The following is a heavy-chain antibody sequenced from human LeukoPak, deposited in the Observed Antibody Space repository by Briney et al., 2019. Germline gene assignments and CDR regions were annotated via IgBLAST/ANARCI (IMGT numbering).Heavy chain of an antibody. CDR3: AELGITMIGGV. J-gene: IGHJ6*04. CDR1: GFTFSSYE. Sequence: PGGSLRLSCAASGFTFSSYEMNWVRQAPGKGLEGGSYISSRGSTIYYADSVKGRFTIARDNAKNSLYLQMNRLRAEDTAVYYCAELGITMIGGVWGKGTTVTISS. V-gene: IGHV3-48*03. D-gene: IGHD3-10*02. CDR2: ISSRGSTI.